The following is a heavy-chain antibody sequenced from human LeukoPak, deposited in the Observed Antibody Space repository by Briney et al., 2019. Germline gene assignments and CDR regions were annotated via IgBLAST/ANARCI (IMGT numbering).Heavy chain of an antibody. Sequence: SETLSLTCAVYGGSFSGYYWSWIRQPPGKGLEWIGEINHSGSTNYNPSLKSRVTISVDTSKNRSSLKLSSVTAADTAVYYCARVTRRTGTSYWGQGTLVTVSS. CDR3: ARVTRRTGTSY. CDR1: GGSFSGYY. V-gene: IGHV4-34*01. D-gene: IGHD1-7*01. J-gene: IGHJ4*02. CDR2: INHSGST.